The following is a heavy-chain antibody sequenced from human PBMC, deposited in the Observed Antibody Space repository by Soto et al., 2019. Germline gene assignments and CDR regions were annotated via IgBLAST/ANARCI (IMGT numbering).Heavy chain of an antibody. CDR3: ATRLSVSYGPLFDQ. D-gene: IGHD3-16*01. Sequence: EVQLEESGGGLVQPGGSLRLACAGSGFKFSSYEMNWVRQAPGKGLEWLSFILHSGDIIYYADSVKGRFTISRDNAKNLLLPHLNPLRGQDTAIYYCATRLSVSYGPLFDQWGQGTLVTVSS. V-gene: IGHV3-48*03. J-gene: IGHJ4*02. CDR1: GFKFSSYE. CDR2: ILHSGDII.